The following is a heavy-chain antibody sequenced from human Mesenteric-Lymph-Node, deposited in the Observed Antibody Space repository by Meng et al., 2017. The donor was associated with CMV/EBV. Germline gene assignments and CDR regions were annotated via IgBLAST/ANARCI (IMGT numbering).Heavy chain of an antibody. Sequence: GGSQRLSCAASGFSFSGYAMHWVRQAPGKGLEWVALISFDGNNIFYADSVKGRFTISRDNSRNTLYLQMDSLRAEDTAMYYCTRDGPLGVSSSWYFIFDYWGQGTQVTVSS. D-gene: IGHD6-13*01. CDR1: GFSFSGYA. J-gene: IGHJ4*02. CDR2: ISFDGNNI. CDR3: TRDGPLGVSSSWYFIFDY. V-gene: IGHV3-30-3*01.